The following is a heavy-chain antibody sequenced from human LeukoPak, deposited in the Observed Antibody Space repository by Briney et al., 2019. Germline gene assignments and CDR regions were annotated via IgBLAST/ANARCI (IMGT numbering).Heavy chain of an antibody. V-gene: IGHV4-59*01. D-gene: IGHD3-22*01. CDR3: ARLDYYDSSGYDQPRFDY. CDR2: IYYSGST. CDR1: GGSISSYY. J-gene: IGHJ4*02. Sequence: PSETLSLTCTVSGGSISSYYWSWIRQPPGKGLEWIGYIYYSGSTNYNPSLKSRVTISVDTSKNQFSLKLSSVTAADTAVYYCARLDYYDSSGYDQPRFDYWGQGTLVTVSS.